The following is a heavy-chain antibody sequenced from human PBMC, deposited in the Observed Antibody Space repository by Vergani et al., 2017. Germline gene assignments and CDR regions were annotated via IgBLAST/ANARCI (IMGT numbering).Heavy chain of an antibody. Sequence: QVQLVQSGAEVKKPGSSVKVSCKASGGTFSSYAISWVRQAPGQGLEWMGRIIPIFGTANYAQKFQGRVTITADKSTSTAYMELSSLRSEETAVYYCARAERSYALLEGGIDYWGQGTLVTVSS. CDR1: GGTFSSYA. V-gene: IGHV1-69*14. CDR2: IIPIFGTA. J-gene: IGHJ4*02. D-gene: IGHD3-10*01. CDR3: ARAERSYALLEGGIDY.